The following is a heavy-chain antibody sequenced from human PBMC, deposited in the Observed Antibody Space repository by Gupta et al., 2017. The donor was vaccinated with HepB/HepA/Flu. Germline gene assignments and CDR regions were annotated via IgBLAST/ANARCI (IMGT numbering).Heavy chain of an antibody. Sequence: EVQLVESGGGLVQPGGSMRLSCAASGFTVSGNYMSWVRQAPGKGLEWVSVIYSGGSTYYADSVKGRFTISRHNSKNTLYLQMNSLRAEDTAVYYCATDPLHASRGGMDVWGQGTTVTVSS. CDR1: GFTVSGNY. CDR2: IYSGGST. D-gene: IGHD3-16*01. CDR3: ATDPLHASRGGMDV. V-gene: IGHV3-53*04. J-gene: IGHJ6*02.